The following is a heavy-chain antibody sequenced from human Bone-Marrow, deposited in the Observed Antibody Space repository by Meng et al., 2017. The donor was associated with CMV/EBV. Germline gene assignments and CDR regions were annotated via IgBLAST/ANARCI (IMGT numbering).Heavy chain of an antibody. CDR2: IYSGGSST. J-gene: IGHJ4*02. Sequence: GESLKISCAASGFTFSSYAMSWVRQAPGKGLEWVSVIYSGGSSTYYADSVKGRFTISRDNSKNTLYLQMNSLRAEDTAVYYCAKDRSRQGDYDFWSGYYNYWGQGTLVTVSS. CDR3: AKDRSRQGDYDFWSGYYNY. D-gene: IGHD3-3*01. CDR1: GFTFSSYA. V-gene: IGHV3-23*03.